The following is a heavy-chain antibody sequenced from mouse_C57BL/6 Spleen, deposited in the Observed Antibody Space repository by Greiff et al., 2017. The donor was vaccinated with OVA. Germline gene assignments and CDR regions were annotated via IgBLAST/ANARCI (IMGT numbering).Heavy chain of an antibody. J-gene: IGHJ1*03. D-gene: IGHD1-1*01. CDR2: IYPSDSET. CDR1: GYTFTSYW. V-gene: IGHV1-61*01. Sequence: QVQLQQPGAELVRPGSSVKLSCKASGYTFTSYWMDWVKQRPGQGLEWIGNIYPSDSETHYNQKFKDKATLTVDKSSSTAYMQLSSLTSEDSAVYYCARNYYGSSPYWYCDVWGTGTTVTVSS. CDR3: ARNYYGSSPYWYCDV.